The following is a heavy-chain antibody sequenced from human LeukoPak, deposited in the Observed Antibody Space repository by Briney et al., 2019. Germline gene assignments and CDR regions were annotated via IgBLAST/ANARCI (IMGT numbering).Heavy chain of an antibody. D-gene: IGHD7-27*01. J-gene: IGHJ4*02. CDR1: GFTFSSYA. V-gene: IGHV3-15*01. CDR3: TTGNWGSFSY. CDR2: IKSKTDGGTT. Sequence: GGSLRLSCAASGFTFSSYAMSWVRQAPGKGLEWVGRIKSKTDGGTTDYAAPLKGRFTISRDDPKHTLYLQVNSLKTEDTAVYYCTTGNWGSFSYWGQRTLVTVSS.